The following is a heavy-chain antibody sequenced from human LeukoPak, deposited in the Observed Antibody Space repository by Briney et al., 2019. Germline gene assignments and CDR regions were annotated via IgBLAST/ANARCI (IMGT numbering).Heavy chain of an antibody. CDR2: INHSGST. V-gene: IGHV4-34*01. Sequence: PSETLSLTCAVYGGSFSGYYWSWIRQPPGKGLEWIGEINHSGSTNYNPSLKSRVSISIDRYKNQFSQKLTSVTAADTAVYYCARGRSFTFGGVIVLNWFDPWGQGTLVTDSS. J-gene: IGHJ5*02. D-gene: IGHD3-16*02. CDR3: ARGRSFTFGGVIVLNWFDP. CDR1: GGSFSGYY.